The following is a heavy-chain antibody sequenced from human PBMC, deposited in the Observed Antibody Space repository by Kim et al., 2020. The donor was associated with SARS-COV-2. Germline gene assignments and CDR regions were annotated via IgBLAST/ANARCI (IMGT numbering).Heavy chain of an antibody. CDR3: ARRRYGDYDY. D-gene: IGHD4-17*01. J-gene: IGHJ4*02. Sequence: TNYNPSFESRLTMSADTSKNQFSMNLSSVTAADTAVYYCARRRYGDYDYWGQGILVTVSS. V-gene: IGHV4-59*08. CDR2: T.